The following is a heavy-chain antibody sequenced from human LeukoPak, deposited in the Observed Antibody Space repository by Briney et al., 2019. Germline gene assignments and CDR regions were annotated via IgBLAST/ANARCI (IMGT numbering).Heavy chain of an antibody. CDR3: ARGTYYYDSSGYQPFDY. D-gene: IGHD3-22*01. V-gene: IGHV4-59*01. J-gene: IGHJ4*02. CDR2: IYYSGST. Sequence: SETLSLTCTVSGGSISSYYWSWIRQPPGKGLEWIGYIYYSGSTNYSPSLKSRVTISVDTSKNQFSLKLSSVTAADTAVYYSARGTYYYDSSGYQPFDYWGQGTLVTVSS. CDR1: GGSISSYY.